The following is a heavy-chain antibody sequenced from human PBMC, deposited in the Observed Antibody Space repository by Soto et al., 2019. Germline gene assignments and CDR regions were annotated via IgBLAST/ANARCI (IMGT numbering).Heavy chain of an antibody. CDR2: INPNGGRT. Sequence: QVQLVQSGTEVKKPGASVKVSCKASGYTFTTHYMHWVRQALGQGLEWMGIINPNGGRTTYALKFQGRVTMTSDTSTNTVYVELTSLRSEDTAVYYCARAGENYGSGTFSPPLRYYFNSWGQGTLVTVSS. J-gene: IGHJ4*02. CDR1: GYTFTTHY. V-gene: IGHV1-46*01. CDR3: ARAGENYGSGTFSPPLRYYFNS. D-gene: IGHD3-10*01.